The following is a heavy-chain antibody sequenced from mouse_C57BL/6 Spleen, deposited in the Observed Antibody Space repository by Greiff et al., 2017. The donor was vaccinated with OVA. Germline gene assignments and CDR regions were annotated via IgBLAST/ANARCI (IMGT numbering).Heavy chain of an antibody. CDR3: APGSWFAY. CDR1: GFTFSDYG. D-gene: IGHD4-1*01. J-gene: IGHJ3*01. Sequence: EVQLVESGGGLVKPGGSLKLSCAASGFTFSDYGMHWVRQAPGKGLEWVAYISSGSSTIYYADTVKGRFTISRDNAKNTLFLQMTSLRSEDTAMYYCAPGSWFAYWGQGTLVTVSA. V-gene: IGHV5-17*01. CDR2: ISSGSSTI.